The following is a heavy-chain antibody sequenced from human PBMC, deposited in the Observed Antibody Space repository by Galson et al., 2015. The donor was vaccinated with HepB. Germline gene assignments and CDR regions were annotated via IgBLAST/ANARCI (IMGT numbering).Heavy chain of an antibody. CDR3: ARVPYCGGDCYHDAFDI. V-gene: IGHV3-7*03. J-gene: IGHJ3*02. Sequence: SLRLSCAASGFTFSSYWMSWVRQAPGKGLEWVANIKQDGSEKYYVDSVKGRFTISRDNAKNSLYLQMNSLRAEDTAVYYCARVPYCGGDCYHDAFDIWGQGTMVTVSS. D-gene: IGHD2-21*02. CDR2: IKQDGSEK. CDR1: GFTFSSYW.